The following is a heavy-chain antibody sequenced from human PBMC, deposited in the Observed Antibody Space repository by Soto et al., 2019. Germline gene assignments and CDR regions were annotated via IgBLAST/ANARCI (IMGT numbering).Heavy chain of an antibody. CDR3: TNFNFDDYLHLGY. CDR2: IRSKAYSYAT. Sequence: EVQLVESGGCLVQPGGSLKLSCAASGFNFSGSAMHWVRQASGKGLEWVGRIRSKAYSYATTYAAPVKGRFTISRDDSKNTTYLQMNSLRTEDTAVYYCTNFNFDDYLHLGYWGQGTLVTVSS. CDR1: GFNFSGSA. V-gene: IGHV3-73*01. J-gene: IGHJ4*01. D-gene: IGHD4-17*01.